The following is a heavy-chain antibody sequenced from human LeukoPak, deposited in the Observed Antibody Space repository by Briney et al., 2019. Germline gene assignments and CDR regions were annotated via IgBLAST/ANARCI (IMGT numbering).Heavy chain of an antibody. D-gene: IGHD3-10*01. V-gene: IGHV4-59*12. CDR1: GGSISSYY. Sequence: SETLSLTCTVSGGSISSYYWSWIRQPPGKGLEWIGYIYYSGSTNYNPSLKSRVTISVDTSKNQFSLKLSSVTAADTAVYYCASFFRVRGVYTNWFDPWGQGTLVTVSS. CDR3: ASFFRVRGVYTNWFDP. CDR2: IYYSGST. J-gene: IGHJ5*02.